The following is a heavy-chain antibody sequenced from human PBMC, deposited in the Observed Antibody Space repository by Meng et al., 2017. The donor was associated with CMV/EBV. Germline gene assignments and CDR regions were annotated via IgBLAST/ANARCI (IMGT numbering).Heavy chain of an antibody. CDR3: ARVGSGSYHGSWFDP. V-gene: IGHV1-8*01. CDR1: GYTFTSYD. CDR2: MNPNSGNT. J-gene: IGHJ5*02. Sequence: KVSCKASGYTFTSYDINWVRQATGQGREWMGGMNPNSGNTGYAQKFQGRVTMTRNTSISTAYMELSSLRSEDTAVYYCARVGSGSYHGSWFDPWGQGTLVTVSS. D-gene: IGHD1-26*01.